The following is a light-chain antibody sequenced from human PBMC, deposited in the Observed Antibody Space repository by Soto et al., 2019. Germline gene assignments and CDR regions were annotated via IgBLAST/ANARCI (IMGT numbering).Light chain of an antibody. CDR3: QQFNAYPLT. CDR1: QGISDY. Sequence: DIQLTQSPSFLSVSVGDRVTISCRASQGISDYLAWYQQKPGKAPKLLIYGASNLQSGVPSRFSGSASGTEFTLTISSLQPEDFATYFCQQFNAYPLTFGGGTKLEIK. V-gene: IGKV1-9*01. J-gene: IGKJ4*01. CDR2: GAS.